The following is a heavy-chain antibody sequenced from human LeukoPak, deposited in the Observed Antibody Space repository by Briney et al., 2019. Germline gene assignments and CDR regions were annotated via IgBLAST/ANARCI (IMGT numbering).Heavy chain of an antibody. CDR3: AKSGSRETVDY. CDR2: IRGSDSRT. CDR1: GFTFSSDA. D-gene: IGHD6-25*01. V-gene: IGHV3-23*01. J-gene: IGHJ4*02. Sequence: GGSLILSCAASGFTFSSDAMSWVRQTPGKGLECVSTIRGSDSRTYYADSVKGRFTISRDNSTNTLYLQMNSLRAGDTAVCYCAKSGSRETVDYWGQGTLVTVSS.